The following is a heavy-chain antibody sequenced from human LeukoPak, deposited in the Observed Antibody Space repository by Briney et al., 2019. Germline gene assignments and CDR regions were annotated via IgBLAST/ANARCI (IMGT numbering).Heavy chain of an antibody. CDR2: ISSSSSTI. CDR1: GFTFSSYS. V-gene: IGHV3-48*01. J-gene: IGHJ4*02. D-gene: IGHD2-21*02. Sequence: GGSLRLSCAASGFTFSSYSMNWVRQAPGKGLEWVSYISSSSSTIYYAASVKGRFTISRDNAKNSLYLQMNSLRAEDTAVYYCARGGIAYCGGDCYTFDYWGQGTLVTVSS. CDR3: ARGGIAYCGGDCYTFDY.